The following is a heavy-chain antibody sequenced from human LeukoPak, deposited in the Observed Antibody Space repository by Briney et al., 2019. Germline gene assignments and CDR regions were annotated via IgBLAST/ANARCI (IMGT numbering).Heavy chain of an antibody. V-gene: IGHV3-48*03. J-gene: IGHJ4*02. Sequence: GGSLRLSCAASGFTFSSYEMNWVRQAPGKGLEWVSYISSSGSTIYYADSVKGRFTISRHNAKNSLYLQMNSLRAEDTAVYYCARQWLAQFDYWGQGTLVTVSS. D-gene: IGHD6-19*01. CDR3: ARQWLAQFDY. CDR1: GFTFSSYE. CDR2: ISSSGSTI.